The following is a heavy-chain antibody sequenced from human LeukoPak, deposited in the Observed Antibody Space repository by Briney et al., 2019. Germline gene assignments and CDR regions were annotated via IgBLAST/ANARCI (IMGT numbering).Heavy chain of an antibody. Sequence: GGSLRLSCAASGFIFSDYYMTWIRQAPGKGLEWLSYISGSGSDTNYADSVKGRFTTSRDNAKNSLYLQMNILRAEDTAVYYCARVGSIAAAGTPDYWGQGTLVTVSS. J-gene: IGHJ4*02. V-gene: IGHV3-11*06. CDR3: ARVGSIAAAGTPDY. CDR1: GFIFSDYY. D-gene: IGHD6-13*01. CDR2: ISGSGSDT.